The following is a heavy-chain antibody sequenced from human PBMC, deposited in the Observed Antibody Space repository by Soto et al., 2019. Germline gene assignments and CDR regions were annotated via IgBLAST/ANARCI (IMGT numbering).Heavy chain of an antibody. CDR1: GFALTASGVA. V-gene: IGHV2-5*01. D-gene: IGHD3-16*01. CDR2: IYWNNAK. CDR3: ADKRSLTFTDAFDS. Sequence: QITLKESGPTLVKPTQTLTLTCAFSGFALTASGVAVDWIRQPPGKALEWLAFIYWNNAKRNNASMKTRLTVTRVNFTSRGVLKMTNMNTEDTATYYSADKRSLTFTDAFDSWGRGAMVIVS. J-gene: IGHJ3*01.